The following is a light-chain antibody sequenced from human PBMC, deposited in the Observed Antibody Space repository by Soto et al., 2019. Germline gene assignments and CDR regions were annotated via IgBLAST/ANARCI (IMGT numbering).Light chain of an antibody. CDR3: QQYYSPTLRT. V-gene: IGKV4-1*01. CDR1: QSVLYSSNNKNY. Sequence: DIVMTQSPDSLAVSLGERATISCKSSQSVLYSSNNKNYLAWYQQKPGQPPKLLIFWASTRESGVPDRFSGSGSGTDFTLTISSRQAEDVAVYYCQQYYSPTLRTFGQGTKVEIK. J-gene: IGKJ1*01. CDR2: WAS.